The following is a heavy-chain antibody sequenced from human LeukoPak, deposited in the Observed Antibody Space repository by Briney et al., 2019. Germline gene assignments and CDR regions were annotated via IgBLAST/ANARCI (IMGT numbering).Heavy chain of an antibody. CDR2: ISSSGSTI. CDR1: GFTFSSYE. Sequence: PGGSLRLSCAASGFTFSSYEMNWVRQAPGKGLEWVSYISSSGSTIYYADSVKGRFTISRDNAKNSLYLQMNSLRAEDTAVYYCARDFTRRDVRRNAFDIWGQGTMVTVSS. J-gene: IGHJ3*02. CDR3: ARDFTRRDVRRNAFDI. V-gene: IGHV3-48*03. D-gene: IGHD2-21*02.